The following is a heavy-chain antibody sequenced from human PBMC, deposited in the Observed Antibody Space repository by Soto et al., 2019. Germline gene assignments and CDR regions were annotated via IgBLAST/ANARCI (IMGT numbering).Heavy chain of an antibody. CDR3: ARVRGYCSGGSCYDYYFDY. CDR1: GGSISSGDYY. V-gene: IGHV4-30-4*01. CDR2: IYYSGST. Sequence: SETLSLTCTVSGGSISSGDYYWSWIRQPPGKGLEWIGYIYYSGSTYYNPSLKSRVTISVDTSKNQFSLKLSSVTAADTAVYYCARVRGYCSGGSCYDYYFDYCGEGTLVTVSS. J-gene: IGHJ4*02. D-gene: IGHD2-15*01.